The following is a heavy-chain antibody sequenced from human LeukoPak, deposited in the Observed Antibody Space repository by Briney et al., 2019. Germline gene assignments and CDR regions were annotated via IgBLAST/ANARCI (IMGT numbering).Heavy chain of an antibody. J-gene: IGHJ4*02. V-gene: IGHV3-30*18. CDR1: GFTFSSYG. D-gene: IGHD6-19*01. CDR2: ISYDGSNK. CDR3: AKDIASGWYDY. Sequence: PGRSLRLSCAASGFTFSSYGMHWVRQAPGKGLEWVAVISYDGSNKYYADSVKGRFTISRDNSKNTLYLQMNSLRAEDTAMYYCAKDIASGWYDYWGQGTLVTVSS.